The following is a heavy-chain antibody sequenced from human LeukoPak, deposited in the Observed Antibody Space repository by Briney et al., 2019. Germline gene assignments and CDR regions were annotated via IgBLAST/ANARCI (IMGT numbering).Heavy chain of an antibody. CDR2: TYYRSKWYN. CDR3: TREARAVAGGGAFDI. D-gene: IGHD6-19*01. V-gene: IGHV6-1*01. J-gene: IGHJ3*02. Sequence: SQTLSLTFAISGDSVSSNSAAWNWIRQSPSRGLEWLGRTYYRSKWYNDYAVSVKSRITINPDTSKNQFSLQLNSVTPEDTAVYYCTREARAVAGGGAFDIWGQGTMVTVSS. CDR1: GDSVSSNSAA.